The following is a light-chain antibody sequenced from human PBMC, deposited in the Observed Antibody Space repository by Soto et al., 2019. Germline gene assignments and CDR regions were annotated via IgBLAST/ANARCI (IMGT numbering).Light chain of an antibody. V-gene: IGKV3-15*01. CDR2: RAS. CDR1: QNIYYN. CDR3: LKYHNLWA. J-gene: IGKJ1*01. Sequence: ILMTQSPATVSVSPGESATLSCRASQNIYYNVAWYQHRPGQAPRLLIYRASTRDPGVPARFSGSGSGTEFNLTISSLQPEDLTVYSCLKYHNLWALGQGTKVDIK.